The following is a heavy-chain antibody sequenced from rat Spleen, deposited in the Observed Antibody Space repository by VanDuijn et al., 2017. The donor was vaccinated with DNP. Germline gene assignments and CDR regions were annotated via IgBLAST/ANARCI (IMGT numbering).Heavy chain of an antibody. Sequence: EVQLVQSGGDLVQPGRSLKLSCSASGFTFSRYWMYWIRQAPGKGLEWVASINTDGGITYYPDSVRGRFTVSRDDSTSTLYLQMDSLRSEDTATYYCTRGGTYYFDYWGQGVMVTVSS. CDR2: INTDGGIT. V-gene: IGHV5-58*01. J-gene: IGHJ2*01. D-gene: IGHD1-11*01. CDR1: GFTFSRYW. CDR3: TRGGTYYFDY.